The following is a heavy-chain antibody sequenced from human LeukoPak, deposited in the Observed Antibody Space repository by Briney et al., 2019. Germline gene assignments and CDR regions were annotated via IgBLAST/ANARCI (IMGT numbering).Heavy chain of an antibody. CDR3: AADRGRGGGLELDY. CDR1: GFTFTSSA. J-gene: IGHJ4*02. CDR2: IVVGSCNT. V-gene: IGHV1-58*02. D-gene: IGHD1-7*01. Sequence: SVKVSCKASGFTFTSSAMQWVRQARGQRLEWIGWIVVGSCNTNYAQKFQERVTITRDMSTSTAYMELSSLRSEDTAVYYCAADRGRGGGLELDYWGQGTLVTVSS.